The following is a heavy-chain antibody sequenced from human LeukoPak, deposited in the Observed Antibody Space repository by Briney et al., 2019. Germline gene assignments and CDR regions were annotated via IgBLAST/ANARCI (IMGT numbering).Heavy chain of an antibody. Sequence: GGSLRLSCAASGFTFSSYAMHWVRQAPGKGLEWVAVISYDGSNKYYADSVKGRFTISRDNSKNTLYLQMNSLRAEDTAVYYCAKDRFGDGDHGAWGQGTLVTVSS. CDR2: ISYDGSNK. D-gene: IGHD3-16*01. J-gene: IGHJ5*02. V-gene: IGHV3-30-3*01. CDR3: AKDRFGDGDHGA. CDR1: GFTFSSYA.